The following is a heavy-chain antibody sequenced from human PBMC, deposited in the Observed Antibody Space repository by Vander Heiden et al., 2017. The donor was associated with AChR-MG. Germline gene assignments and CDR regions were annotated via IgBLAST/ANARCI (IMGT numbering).Heavy chain of an antibody. Sequence: EVQLVESGGGLVKPGGSLRLSCAASGFTFSRYSMNWVRQAPGKGLEWVSSISSRSTYTYYADSMKGRFTVSRDNAKNSLYLQMNSLRAEDTALYYCARVGVSDIWSCRHNYYAVDVWGQGTTVTVS. V-gene: IGHV3-21*01. D-gene: IGHD3-3*01. J-gene: IGHJ6*02. CDR1: GFTFSRYS. CDR3: ARVGVSDIWSCRHNYYAVDV. CDR2: ISSRSTYT.